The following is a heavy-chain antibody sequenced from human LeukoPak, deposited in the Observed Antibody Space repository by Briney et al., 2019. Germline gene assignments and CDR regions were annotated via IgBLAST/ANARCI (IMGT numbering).Heavy chain of an antibody. CDR2: IKPDGSDK. CDR3: ARELPPVLRFFGWFGGFYYGMDV. V-gene: IGHV3-7*03. CDR1: GFTFSSHW. Sequence: PGGSLRLSCAASGFTFSSHWMTWVRQAPGKGLKWVANIKPDGSDKDYVYSVKGRFTITTDNDKNSLYLQMNNLRAEDPAVYYCARELPPVLRFFGWFGGFYYGMDVWGKGTTVVVSS. D-gene: IGHD3-9*01. J-gene: IGHJ6*04.